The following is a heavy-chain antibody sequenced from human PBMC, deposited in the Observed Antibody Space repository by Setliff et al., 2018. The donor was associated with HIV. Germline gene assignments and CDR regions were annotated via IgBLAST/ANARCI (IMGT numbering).Heavy chain of an antibody. J-gene: IGHJ5*01. Sequence: SETLSLTCSVSGGSISSSSYYWGWIRQPPGKGLEWIGEINYSGDTTYNPSLKSRVNMFIDTSKKQFSLKVASVTAADTAVYYCVRQHGDYAFGSWGQGTLVTVSS. CDR3: VRQHGDYAFGS. CDR1: GGSISSSSYY. CDR2: INYSGDT. D-gene: IGHD4-17*01. V-gene: IGHV4-39*01.